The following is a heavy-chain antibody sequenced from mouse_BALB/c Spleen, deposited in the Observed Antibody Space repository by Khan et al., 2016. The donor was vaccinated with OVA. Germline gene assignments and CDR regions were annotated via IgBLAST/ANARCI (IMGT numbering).Heavy chain of an antibody. D-gene: IGHD1-1*01. V-gene: IGHV2-9*02. CDR3: ARDYGSSYEYCDV. CDR1: GFSLTNYG. J-gene: IGHJ1*01. CDR2: IWAGGST. Sequence: QVQLKESGPGLVAPSQSLSITCTVSGFSLTNYGVHWVRQPPGKGLEWLGLIWAGGSTNYNSALMSRLSINKDNSKSQVFLKMNSLQTDDTAMYYCARDYGSSYEYCDVWGAGTTVTVSS.